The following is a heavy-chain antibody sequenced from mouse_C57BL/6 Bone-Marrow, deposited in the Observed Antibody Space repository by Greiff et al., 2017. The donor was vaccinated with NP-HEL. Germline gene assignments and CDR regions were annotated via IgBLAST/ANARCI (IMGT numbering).Heavy chain of an antibody. CDR2: FHPYNDDT. J-gene: IGHJ4*01. CDR3: ARRGDYGSGRYYAMDY. V-gene: IGHV1-47*01. Sequence: VQLQQSGAELVKPGASVKMSCKASGYTFTTYPIEWMKQNHGKSLEWIGNFHPYNDDTKYNEKFKGKATLTVEKSSSTVYLELSRLTSDDSAVYYCARRGDYGSGRYYAMDYWGQGTSVTVSS. D-gene: IGHD1-1*01. CDR1: GYTFTTYP.